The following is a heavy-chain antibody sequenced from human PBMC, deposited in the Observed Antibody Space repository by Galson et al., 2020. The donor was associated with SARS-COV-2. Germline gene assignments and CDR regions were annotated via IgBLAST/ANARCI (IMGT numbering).Heavy chain of an antibody. V-gene: IGHV3-48*03. CDR2: IDITGNTI. Sequence: GESLKISCAASGFTFPSYEMNWVRRAPGKGLEWVSYIDITGNTIYYADSVKGRFTISRDNAKNSLYLQMDSLRAEDTAFYYCARGRYCSGGTCFFDYWGQGTLVTVSS. D-gene: IGHD2-15*01. CDR3: ARGRYCSGGTCFFDY. CDR1: GFTFPSYE. J-gene: IGHJ4*02.